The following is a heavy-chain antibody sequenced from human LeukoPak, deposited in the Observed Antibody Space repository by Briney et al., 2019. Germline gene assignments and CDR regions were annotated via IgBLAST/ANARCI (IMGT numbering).Heavy chain of an antibody. V-gene: IGHV2-70*11. J-gene: IGHJ4*02. CDR2: IDWDGNK. D-gene: IGHD1-7*01. CDR3: GRGLHRHRNVELPDY. Sequence: SGPTLVNPIQTLTQTCTFSGFSLSTSAMCVSWIRQPPGTPLEWLARIDWDGNKYYNTFLKTKITISKDTSKNQVVLTMANMDPVDTATSYCGRGLHRHRNVELPDYWEQGTLGSDSS. CDR1: GFSLSTSAMC.